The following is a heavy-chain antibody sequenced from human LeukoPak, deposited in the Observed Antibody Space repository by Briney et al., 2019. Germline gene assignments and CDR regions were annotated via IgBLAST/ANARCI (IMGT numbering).Heavy chain of an antibody. V-gene: IGHV1-8*01. J-gene: IGHJ4*02. Sequence: GASVKVSCKASGYTFTSYDINWVRQATGQGLEWMGWMNPNSGNTGYAQKFQGGVTMTRNTSISTAYMELSSLRSEDTAVYYCARGRTNYDFWSGYSTVFDYWGQGTLVTVSS. CDR3: ARGRTNYDFWSGYSTVFDY. D-gene: IGHD3-3*01. CDR1: GYTFTSYD. CDR2: MNPNSGNT.